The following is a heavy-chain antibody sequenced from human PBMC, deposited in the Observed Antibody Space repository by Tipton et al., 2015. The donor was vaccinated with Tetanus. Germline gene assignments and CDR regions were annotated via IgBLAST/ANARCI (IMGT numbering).Heavy chain of an antibody. CDR2: IYYSGST. CDR3: ARDTIVVVPAAPRDYYYYYGMDV. D-gene: IGHD2-2*01. Sequence: TLSLTCTVSGGSISSYYWSWIRQPPGKGLEWIGYIYYSGSTNYNPSLKSRVTISVDTSKNQFSLKLSSVTAADPAVYYCARDTIVVVPAAPRDYYYYYGMDVWGQGTTVTVSS. J-gene: IGHJ6*02. CDR1: GGSISSYY. V-gene: IGHV4-59*01.